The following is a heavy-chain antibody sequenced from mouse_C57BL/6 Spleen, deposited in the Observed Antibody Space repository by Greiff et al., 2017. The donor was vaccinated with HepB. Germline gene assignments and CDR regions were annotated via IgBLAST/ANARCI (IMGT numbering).Heavy chain of an antibody. Sequence: QVQLKQSGAELVRPGSSVKMSCKPSGYTFTSYGINWVKQRPGQGLEWIGNIYPSDSETHYNQKFKDKATLTVDKSSSTAYMQLSSLTSEDSAVYYCARRVTTVVADGAMDYWGQGTSVTVSS. D-gene: IGHD1-1*01. V-gene: IGHV1-61*01. J-gene: IGHJ4*01. CDR1: GYTFTSYG. CDR2: IYPSDSET. CDR3: ARRVTTVVADGAMDY.